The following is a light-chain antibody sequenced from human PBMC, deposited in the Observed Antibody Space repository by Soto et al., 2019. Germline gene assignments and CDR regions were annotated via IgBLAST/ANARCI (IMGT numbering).Light chain of an antibody. CDR1: QRVLYSSNNKNY. CDR2: WAS. CDR3: QQYESTPPT. V-gene: IGKV4-1*01. J-gene: IGKJ2*01. Sequence: DIVMTQSPDSLAVSLGERATINCKSSQRVLYSSNNKNYLAWYQQRPGQHPKLLIYWASTRESGVPDRFSGSGSGTDVTLTMTSLQAEDVAVYYCQQYESTPPTFGQGTKLEIK.